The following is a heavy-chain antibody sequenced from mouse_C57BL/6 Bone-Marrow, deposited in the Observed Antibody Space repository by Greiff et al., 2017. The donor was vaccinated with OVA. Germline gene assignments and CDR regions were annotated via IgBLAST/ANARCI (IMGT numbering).Heavy chain of an antibody. J-gene: IGHJ3*01. Sequence: QVQLQQSGPGLVQPSQSLSITCTVSGFSLTSYGVHWVRQSPGKGLEWLGVIWRCGSATYNAAFISRLSIIKDKSKSQVFFKMNSLKADDTAIYYCASYDGYYPFAYWGQGTLVTVSA. D-gene: IGHD2-3*01. V-gene: IGHV2-2*01. CDR3: ASYDGYYPFAY. CDR1: GFSLTSYG. CDR2: IWRCGSA.